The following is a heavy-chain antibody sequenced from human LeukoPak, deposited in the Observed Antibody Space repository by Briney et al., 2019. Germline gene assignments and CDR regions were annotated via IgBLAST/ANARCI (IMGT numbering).Heavy chain of an antibody. V-gene: IGHV3-23*01. Sequence: GGSLRLSCAASGFTFSNYGMSWVRQAPGKGLDWVSAISGSGARTYYADSVKGRFTISRDNSKNTLHLQMNSLRAEDTAVYYCSKDDYYDSSGIPTAVDYWGQGTLVTVSS. CDR3: SKDDYYDSSGIPTAVDY. CDR2: ISGSGART. CDR1: GFTFSNYG. D-gene: IGHD3-22*01. J-gene: IGHJ4*02.